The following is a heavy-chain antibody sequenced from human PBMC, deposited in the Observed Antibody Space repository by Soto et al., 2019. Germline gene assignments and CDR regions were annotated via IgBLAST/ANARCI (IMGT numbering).Heavy chain of an antibody. Sequence: GESRKISCKGSGDRFNSYSIAWVRQMPGKGLEWMGIIFPPDSDTTYSPSFQGQVTISADKSISTAYVQWSSLKASDTAIYYCARTQEKSTWYSHYWGPGTMATVPS. V-gene: IGHV5-51*01. D-gene: IGHD3-16*01. CDR3: ARTQEKSTWYSHY. J-gene: IGHJ4*02. CDR2: IFPPDSDT. CDR1: GDRFNSYS.